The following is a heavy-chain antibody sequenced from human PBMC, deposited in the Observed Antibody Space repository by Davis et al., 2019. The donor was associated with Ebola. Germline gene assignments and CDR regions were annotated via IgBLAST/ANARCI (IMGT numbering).Heavy chain of an antibody. V-gene: IGHV1-69*04. D-gene: IGHD1-7*01. Sequence: SVKVSCKASGGTFSSYAISWVRQAPGQGLEWMGRIIPILGIANYAQKFQGRVTITADKSTSTAYMELSSLRSEDTAVYYCAREGTIEGYGMDVWGQGTTVTVSS. J-gene: IGHJ6*02. CDR3: AREGTIEGYGMDV. CDR1: GGTFSSYA. CDR2: IIPILGIA.